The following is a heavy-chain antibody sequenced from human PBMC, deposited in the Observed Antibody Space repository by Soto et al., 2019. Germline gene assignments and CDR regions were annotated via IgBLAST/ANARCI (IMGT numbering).Heavy chain of an antibody. CDR2: ISSSSSYI. Sequence: GGSLRLSCGASGFTFSSYSMNWVRQAPGKGLEWVSSISSSSSYIYYADSVKGRFTISRDNTKSSLFLQMNSLGVEDTAVYYCTRGGGGGLFEHWGQGVLVTVSS. J-gene: IGHJ4*02. D-gene: IGHD2-21*01. V-gene: IGHV3-21*06. CDR3: TRGGGGGLFEH. CDR1: GFTFSSYS.